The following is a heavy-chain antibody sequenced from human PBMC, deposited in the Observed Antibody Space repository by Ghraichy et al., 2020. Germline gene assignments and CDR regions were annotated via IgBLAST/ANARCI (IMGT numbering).Heavy chain of an antibody. J-gene: IGHJ5*02. D-gene: IGHD1-26*01. V-gene: IGHV1-69*13. CDR2: IIPIFGTA. Sequence: SVKVSCKASGGTFSSYAISWVRQAPGQGLEWMGGIIPIFGTANYAQKFQGRVTITADESTSTAYMELSSLRSEDTAVYYCARASVVGARGSLHWFDPWGQGTLVTVSS. CDR1: GGTFSSYA. CDR3: ARASVVGARGSLHWFDP.